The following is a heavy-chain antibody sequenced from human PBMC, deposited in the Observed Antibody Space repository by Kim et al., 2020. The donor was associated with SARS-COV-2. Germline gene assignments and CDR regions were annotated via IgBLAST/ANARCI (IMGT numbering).Heavy chain of an antibody. CDR2: IIPIFGTA. CDR3: ARAPYYYDSSGYNQRLDAFDI. D-gene: IGHD3-22*01. V-gene: IGHV1-69*13. Sequence: SVKVSCKASGGTFSSYAISWVRQAPGQGLEWMGGIIPIFGTANYAQKFQGRVTITADESTSTAYMELSSLRSEDTAVYYCARAPYYYDSSGYNQRLDAFDIWGQGTMVTVSS. J-gene: IGHJ3*02. CDR1: GGTFSSYA.